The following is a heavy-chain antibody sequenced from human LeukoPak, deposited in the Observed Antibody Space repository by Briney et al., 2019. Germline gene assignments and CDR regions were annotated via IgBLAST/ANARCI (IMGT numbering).Heavy chain of an antibody. Sequence: PSETLSLTCTVSGGSISSYYWSWIRQPAGKGLEWIGRIYTSGSTNYNPSLKSRVTMSVDTSKNQFSLKLSSVTAADTAVYYCARDGAYSSSSSFYYYYYYTDVWGKGTTVTVSS. CDR3: ARDGAYSSSSSFYYYYYYTDV. D-gene: IGHD6-6*01. CDR1: GGSISSYY. J-gene: IGHJ6*03. CDR2: IYTSGST. V-gene: IGHV4-4*07.